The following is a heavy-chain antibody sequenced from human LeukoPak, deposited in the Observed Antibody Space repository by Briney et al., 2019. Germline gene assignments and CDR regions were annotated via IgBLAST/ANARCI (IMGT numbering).Heavy chain of an antibody. V-gene: IGHV3-66*01. D-gene: IGHD1-7*01. CDR3: ARGPYNWNYPRGPLDY. Sequence: GGSLRLSCAASGFTFSSYSMNWVRQVPGKGLEWVSVIYSGDSTYYADSVKGRFTIFRDNSENTLYLQMNSLRAEDTALYYCARGPYNWNYPRGPLDYWGQGTLVTVSS. CDR1: GFTFSSYS. J-gene: IGHJ4*02. CDR2: IYSGDST.